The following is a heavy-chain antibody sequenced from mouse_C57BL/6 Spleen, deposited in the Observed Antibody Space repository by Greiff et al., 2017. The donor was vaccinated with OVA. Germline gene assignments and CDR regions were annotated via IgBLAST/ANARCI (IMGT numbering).Heavy chain of an antibody. V-gene: IGHV1-64*01. CDR3: ARSHGSSYYY. D-gene: IGHD1-1*01. J-gene: IGHJ2*01. Sequence: QVQLQKSGAELEKPGASGKLSCKASGYTFTSYWMHWVKQRPGQGLEWIGMIHPNSGSTNYNEKFKSKATLTVDKSSSTAYMQLSSLTSEDSAVYYCARSHGSSYYYWGQGTTLTVSS. CDR1: GYTFTSYW. CDR2: IHPNSGST.